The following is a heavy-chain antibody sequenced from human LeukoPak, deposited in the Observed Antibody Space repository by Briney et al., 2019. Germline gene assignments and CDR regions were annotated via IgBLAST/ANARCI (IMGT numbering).Heavy chain of an antibody. V-gene: IGHV1-8*01. D-gene: IGHD5-12*01. J-gene: IGHJ6*02. CDR1: GYTFTSYD. CDR2: MNPNSGNT. Sequence: ASVKVSCKASGYTFTSYDINWVRQATGQGLGWMGWMNPNSGNTGYAQKFQGRVTMTRNTSISTAYMELSSLRSEDTAVYYRARGVAYYYGMDVWGQGTTVTVSS. CDR3: ARGVAYYYGMDV.